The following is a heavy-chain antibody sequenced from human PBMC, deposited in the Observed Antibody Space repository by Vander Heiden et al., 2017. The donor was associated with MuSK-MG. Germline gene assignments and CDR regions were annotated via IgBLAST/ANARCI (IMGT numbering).Heavy chain of an antibody. CDR1: AFTCNNYR. V-gene: IGHV3-7*01. J-gene: IGHJ4*02. CDR3: ARERAGAS. CDR2: IKQDGSGK. Sequence: LLLLVSVRGLVPPARSLPVSLLASAFTCNNYRLTRLPRAPWKGLERVALIKQDGSGKYYVESVKGRLTILRDNAKNAVCLQMNSLRAEDTAVYYCARERAGASWGQGTLVTVSS. D-gene: IGHD6-25*01.